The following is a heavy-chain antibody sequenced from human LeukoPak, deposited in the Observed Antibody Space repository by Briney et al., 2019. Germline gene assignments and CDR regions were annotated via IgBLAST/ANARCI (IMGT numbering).Heavy chain of an antibody. V-gene: IGHV3-21*01. CDR3: ARDRDGDYHLNYYYYYGMDV. CDR2: ISSSSSYI. Sequence: GGSLRLSCAASGFTFSSYSMNWVRQAPGKGLEWVSSISSSSSYIYYADSVKGRFTISRDNAKNSLYLQMNSLRAEDTAVYYCARDRDGDYHLNYYYYYGMDVWGQGTTVTVSS. CDR1: GFTFSSYS. D-gene: IGHD4-17*01. J-gene: IGHJ6*02.